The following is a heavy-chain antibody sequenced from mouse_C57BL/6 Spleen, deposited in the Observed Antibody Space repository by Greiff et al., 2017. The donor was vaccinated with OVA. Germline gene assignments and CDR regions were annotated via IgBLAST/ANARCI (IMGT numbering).Heavy chain of an antibody. D-gene: IGHD2-2*01. CDR1: GYAFSSYW. V-gene: IGHV1-80*01. J-gene: IGHJ2*01. Sequence: QVQLKQSGAELVKPGASVKISCKASGYAFSSYWMNWVKQRPGKGLEWIGQIYPGDGDTNYNGKFKGKATLTADKSSSTAYMQLSSLTSEDSAVYCCAREGWVVTTPCDYWGQGTTLTVSS. CDR2: IYPGDGDT. CDR3: AREGWVVTTPCDY.